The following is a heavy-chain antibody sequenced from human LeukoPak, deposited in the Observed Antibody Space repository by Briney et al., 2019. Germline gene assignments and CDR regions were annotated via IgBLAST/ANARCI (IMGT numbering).Heavy chain of an antibody. CDR3: ARNDYGVWFDP. V-gene: IGHV3-21*01. J-gene: IGHJ5*02. CDR2: ISSSSSYI. D-gene: IGHD4-17*01. CDR1: GFTFSSYR. Sequence: GGSLRLSCAASGFTFSSYRMNWVRQAPGKGLEWVSSISSSSSYIYYADSVKGRFTISRDNAKNSLYLQMNSLRAEDTAVYYCARNDYGVWFDPWGQGTLVTVSS.